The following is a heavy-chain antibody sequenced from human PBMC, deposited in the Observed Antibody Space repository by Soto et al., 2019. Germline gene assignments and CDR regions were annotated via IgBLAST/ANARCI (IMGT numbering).Heavy chain of an antibody. Sequence: LSLTCAVYGGSFSGYYWSWIRQPPGKGLEWIGEINHSGSTNYNPSLKSRVTISVDTSKNQFSLKLSSVTAADTAVYYCARGYCSSTSCRARNYYYYGMDVWGQGTTVTVSS. D-gene: IGHD2-2*01. J-gene: IGHJ6*02. CDR2: INHSGST. CDR1: GGSFSGYY. V-gene: IGHV4-34*01. CDR3: ARGYCSSTSCRARNYYYYGMDV.